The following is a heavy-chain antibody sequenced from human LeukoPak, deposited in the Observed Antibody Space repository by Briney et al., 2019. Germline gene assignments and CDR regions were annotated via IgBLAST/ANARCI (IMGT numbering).Heavy chain of an antibody. D-gene: IGHD5-18*01. CDR3: ARVPRGYSYGLNY. CDR2: TYYRSKWYN. Sequence: SQTLSLTCAISGDSVSSNSAAWNWIRQSPSRGLEWLGRTYYRSKWYNDYAVSVKSRITINPDTSKNQFSLKLSSVTAADTAVYYCARVPRGYSYGLNYWGQGTLVTVSS. V-gene: IGHV6-1*01. J-gene: IGHJ4*02. CDR1: GDSVSSNSAA.